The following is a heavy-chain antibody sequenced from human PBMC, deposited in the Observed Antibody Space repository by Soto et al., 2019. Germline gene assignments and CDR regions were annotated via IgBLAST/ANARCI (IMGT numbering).Heavy chain of an antibody. CDR3: ARAYSAAKYYFEY. CDR2: TYYRSKWFY. Sequence: AQTLSLTCAISGVSVSSNSAAWNWIRQSPSRGLEWLGRTYYRSKWFYDYALSVKSRITINPDTSKNQFSLQLNSVTPEDTAVYYCARAYSAAKYYFEYWGQGTMVTVSS. D-gene: IGHD6-13*01. J-gene: IGHJ4*02. CDR1: GVSVSSNSAA. V-gene: IGHV6-1*01.